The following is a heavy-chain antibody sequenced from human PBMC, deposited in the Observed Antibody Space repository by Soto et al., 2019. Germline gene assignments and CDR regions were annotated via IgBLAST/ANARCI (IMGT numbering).Heavy chain of an antibody. CDR3: ARDLSWGSNWYYYMDV. CDR1: GFILSDCA. Sequence: EVQLVESGGGLVQPRGSLSLSCATSGFILSDCAMNWVRQAPGKGLEWVSYISSSSSVIDYADSVKGRFTVSRDNARNSLYLQMNSLRAEDPAVYYCARDLSWGSNWYYYMDVWGKGTTVTVSS. J-gene: IGHJ6*03. V-gene: IGHV3-48*01. D-gene: IGHD7-27*01. CDR2: ISSSSSVI.